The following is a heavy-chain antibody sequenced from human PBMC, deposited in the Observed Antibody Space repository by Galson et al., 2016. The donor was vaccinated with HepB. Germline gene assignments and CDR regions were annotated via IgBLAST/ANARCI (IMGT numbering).Heavy chain of an antibody. Sequence: SLRLSCAASGFSFGSYAMHWVRQTPAKGLEWVAVISGDGTNKYYADSVKGRFTISRDNSKNTLNLQMNSLRAEDTAVYYCAKVATPNRNYENWFDSWGQGTLVTVSS. V-gene: IGHV3-30*18. D-gene: IGHD4-11*01. J-gene: IGHJ5*01. CDR2: ISGDGTNK. CDR1: GFSFGSYA. CDR3: AKVATPNRNYENWFDS.